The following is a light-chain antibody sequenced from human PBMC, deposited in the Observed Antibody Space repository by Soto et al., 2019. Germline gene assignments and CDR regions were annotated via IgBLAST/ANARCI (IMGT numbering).Light chain of an antibody. CDR2: DTS. CDR1: QTVGSTY. V-gene: IGKV3D-20*01. Sequence: EIVLTQSPATLSLSPGERATLSCGASQTVGSTYLDWYHQKPGLAPRRLIYDTSSRATGIPDRFSGSGSGTDFNLTISRLEPEDFAVYSCQHYGSSPWTFGPGAKVEIK. J-gene: IGKJ1*01. CDR3: QHYGSSPWT.